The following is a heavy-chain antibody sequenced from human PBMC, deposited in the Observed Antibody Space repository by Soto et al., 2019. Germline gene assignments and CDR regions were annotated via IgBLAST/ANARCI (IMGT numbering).Heavy chain of an antibody. CDR1: GFTVNTYY. Sequence: EVQLVESGGGLVQPGGSLRLSCVASGFTVNTYYMSWVRQAPGRGLEWVSIIYNGGNTYYADSVKGRFTIFRDISKNTLYLQVNSLRVDDTAVYYCARAETQGIGFGWFDTWGQGTLVTVSS. V-gene: IGHV3-66*01. J-gene: IGHJ5*02. CDR2: IYNGGNT. CDR3: ARAETQGIGFGWFDT. D-gene: IGHD3-10*01.